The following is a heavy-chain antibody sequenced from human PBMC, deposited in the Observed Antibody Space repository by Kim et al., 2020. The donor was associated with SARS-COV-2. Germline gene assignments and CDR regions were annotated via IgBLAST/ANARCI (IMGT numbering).Heavy chain of an antibody. CDR1: GGTFSSYA. CDR3: ARINSSSWYYYYYGMDV. D-gene: IGHD6-13*01. Sequence: SVKVSCKASGGTFSSYAISWVRQAPGQGLEWMGGIIPIFGTANYAQKFQGRVTIAADESTSTAYMELSSLRSEDTAVYYCARINSSSWYYYYYGMDVWGQGTTVTVSS. J-gene: IGHJ6*02. CDR2: IIPIFGTA. V-gene: IGHV1-69*13.